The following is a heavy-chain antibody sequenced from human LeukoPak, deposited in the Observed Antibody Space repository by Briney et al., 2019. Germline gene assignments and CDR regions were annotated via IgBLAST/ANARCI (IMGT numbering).Heavy chain of an antibody. Sequence: GGSLRLSCAASGFTFSGYWMHWVRQAPGKGLVWVSRINSDGSSTTYADSVKGRFTISRDNAKNTLYLQMNSLRAEDTAVYYCAKDFSSSWYYFDYWGQGTLVTVSS. D-gene: IGHD6-13*01. CDR2: INSDGSST. CDR1: GFTFSGYW. J-gene: IGHJ4*02. V-gene: IGHV3-74*01. CDR3: AKDFSSSWYYFDY.